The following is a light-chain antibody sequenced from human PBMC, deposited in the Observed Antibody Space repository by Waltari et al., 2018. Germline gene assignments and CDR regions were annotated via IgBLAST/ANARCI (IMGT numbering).Light chain of an antibody. Sequence: DIQMAPSPPSLSASVGDTVTITCQASQDIGNPLNWYQHKPGKAPKLLIFDASNLQTGVPSRFSGSGSGTDFTFTITSLQPEDIATYYCQQYDHFLVTFGQGTRLDI. CDR1: QDIGNP. CDR2: DAS. V-gene: IGKV1-33*01. J-gene: IGKJ5*01. CDR3: QQYDHFLVT.